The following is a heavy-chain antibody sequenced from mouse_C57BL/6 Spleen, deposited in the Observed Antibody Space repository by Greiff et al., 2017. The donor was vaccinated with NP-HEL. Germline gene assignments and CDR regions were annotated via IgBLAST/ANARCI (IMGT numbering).Heavy chain of an antibody. CDR2: IDPETGGT. D-gene: IGHD2-4*01. CDR1: GYTFTDYE. J-gene: IGHJ4*01. Sequence: QVQLQQSGAELVRPGASVTLSCKASGYTFTDYEMHWVKQTPVHGLEWIGAIDPETGGTAYNQKFKGKAILTADKSSSTAYMELRSLTSEDSAVYYCTRGDYDPYAMDYWGQGTSVTVSS. V-gene: IGHV1-15*01. CDR3: TRGDYDPYAMDY.